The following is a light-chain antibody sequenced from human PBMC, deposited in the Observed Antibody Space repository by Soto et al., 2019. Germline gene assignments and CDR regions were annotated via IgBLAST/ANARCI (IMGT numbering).Light chain of an antibody. V-gene: IGLV2-23*01. CDR3: CSYAGDSTM. Sequence: QSALTQPASVSGSPGQSISISCTGTSSDVGSYNLVSWYQQHPGKAPKLIIYEGSKRPSGVSSRFSGSRSGNTASLTISGLQAEDEADYYCCSYAGDSTMFGGGTKLTVL. CDR2: EGS. CDR1: SSDVGSYNL. J-gene: IGLJ3*02.